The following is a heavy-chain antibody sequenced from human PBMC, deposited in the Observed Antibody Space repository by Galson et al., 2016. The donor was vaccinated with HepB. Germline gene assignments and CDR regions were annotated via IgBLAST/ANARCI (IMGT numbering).Heavy chain of an antibody. Sequence: SLRLSSAASGFTFSNRGLHWVRQAPGKGLEWVAADSMDGRRKFYADSVKGRFTISRDNSNNMLFLQMSSLRVDDTAVYYCAKRHEYCPPVGCSVDSWGQGTLVSVSS. D-gene: IGHD2/OR15-2a*01. CDR1: GFTFSNRG. CDR2: DSMDGRRK. CDR3: AKRHEYCPPVGCSVDS. V-gene: IGHV3-30*18. J-gene: IGHJ4*02.